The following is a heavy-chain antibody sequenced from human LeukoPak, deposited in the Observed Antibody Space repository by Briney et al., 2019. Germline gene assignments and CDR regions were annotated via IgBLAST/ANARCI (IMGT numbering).Heavy chain of an antibody. V-gene: IGHV3-30*02. J-gene: IGHJ6*03. CDR3: AKPLGVYYYGSGSHPYMDV. Sequence: GGSLRLSCAASGFTFSSYGMHWVRQAPGKGLEWVAFIRYDGSNKYYADSVKGRFTISRDNSKNTLYLQMNSLRAEDTAVYYCAKPLGVYYYGSGSHPYMDVWGKGTTVTISS. D-gene: IGHD3-10*01. CDR1: GFTFSSYG. CDR2: IRYDGSNK.